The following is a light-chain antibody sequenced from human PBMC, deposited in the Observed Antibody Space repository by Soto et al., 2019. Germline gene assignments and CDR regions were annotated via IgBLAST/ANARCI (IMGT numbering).Light chain of an antibody. J-gene: IGKJ1*01. V-gene: IGKV4-1*01. CDR3: QQYYSTPWT. Sequence: DVVLTQSTDSLAVSLGERATINCKSSQSVLYSSNNMNYLAWYQQKAGQPPKLLIYWASTRESGVPDRFGGSGSGTEFTLTISSLQAEDVAVYYCQQYYSTPWTFGQRTKVDIK. CDR2: WAS. CDR1: QSVLYSSNNMNY.